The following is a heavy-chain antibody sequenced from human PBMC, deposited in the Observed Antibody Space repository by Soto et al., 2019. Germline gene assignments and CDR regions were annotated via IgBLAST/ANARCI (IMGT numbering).Heavy chain of an antibody. J-gene: IGHJ4*02. Sequence: EVQLVESGGGLVQPGGSLRLSCAASGFTFSTYWMSWVRQAPGKGLEWVATIKKDGSEKYYVDSVTGRFTISRDNAKSSLYLQKNSLRAEDTAIYYCKRYSGDYSRDYWGQGTLVTVSS. D-gene: IGHD4-17*01. CDR2: IKKDGSEK. V-gene: IGHV3-7*01. CDR1: GFTFSTYW. CDR3: KRYSGDYSRDY.